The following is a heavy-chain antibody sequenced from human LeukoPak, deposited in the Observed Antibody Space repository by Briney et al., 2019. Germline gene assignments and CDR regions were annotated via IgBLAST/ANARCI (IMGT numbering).Heavy chain of an antibody. V-gene: IGHV1-2*02. J-gene: IGHJ4*02. CDR3: ARVRRMVRGVIPDGWDY. Sequence: ASVKVSCKASGYTFTGYYMHWVRQAPGQGLEWMGWINPNSGGTNYAQKFQGRVTMTRDTSTSTVYMELSSLRSEDTAVYYCARVRRMVRGVIPDGWDYWGQGTLVTVSS. CDR1: GYTFTGYY. CDR2: INPNSGGT. D-gene: IGHD3-10*01.